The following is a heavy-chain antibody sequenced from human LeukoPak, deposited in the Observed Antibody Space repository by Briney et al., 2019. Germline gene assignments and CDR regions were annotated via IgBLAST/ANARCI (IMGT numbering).Heavy chain of an antibody. Sequence: GGSLRLSCAASGFTFSDYYMSWIRQAPGKGLEWVSYISSSGSTIYYADSVKGRFTISRDNAKNSLCLQMNSLRAEDTAVYYCAREGITGTTYYFDYWGQGTLVTVSS. D-gene: IGHD1-20*01. CDR1: GFTFSDYY. CDR3: AREGITGTTYYFDY. V-gene: IGHV3-11*01. CDR2: ISSSGSTI. J-gene: IGHJ4*02.